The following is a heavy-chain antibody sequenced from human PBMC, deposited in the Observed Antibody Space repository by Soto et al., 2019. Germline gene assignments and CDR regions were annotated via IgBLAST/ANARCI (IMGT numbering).Heavy chain of an antibody. CDR1: GFTFSSYS. Sequence: PGGSLRLSCAASGFTFSSYSINWVRQAPGKGLEWVSYISSSSSTIYYADSVKGRFTISRDNAKNSLYLQMNSLRAEDTAVYYCARGLYYDILTGPKGVAFDIWGQGTMVTVSS. D-gene: IGHD3-9*01. CDR3: ARGLYYDILTGPKGVAFDI. V-gene: IGHV3-48*01. CDR2: ISSSSSTI. J-gene: IGHJ3*02.